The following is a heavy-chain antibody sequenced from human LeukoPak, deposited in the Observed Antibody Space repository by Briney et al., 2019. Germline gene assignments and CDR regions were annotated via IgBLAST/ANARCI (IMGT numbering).Heavy chain of an antibody. Sequence: ASVKVSCKASGGTFSSYAISWVRQAPGQGLEWMGGIIPIFGTANYAQKFQGRVTITADKSTSTAYMELSSLRSEDTAVYYCASPDYSNLPANYYYYYMDVWGKGTTVTVSS. V-gene: IGHV1-69*06. J-gene: IGHJ6*03. CDR3: ASPDYSNLPANYYYYYMDV. D-gene: IGHD4-11*01. CDR1: GGTFSSYA. CDR2: IIPIFGTA.